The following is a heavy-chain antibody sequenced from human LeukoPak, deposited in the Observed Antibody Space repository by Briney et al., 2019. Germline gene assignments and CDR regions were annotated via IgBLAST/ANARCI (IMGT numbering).Heavy chain of an antibody. V-gene: IGHV4-61*02. CDR3: ARARVIPASFDD. D-gene: IGHD3-16*02. CDR1: GGYVAFGSYY. J-gene: IGHJ4*02. Sequence: SDTLSLTCTVSGGYVAFGSYYWTWIRQPAGKGLEWLGRIYTSGRTYYNPSLRSRVTISMDTSMNQFSLRLNSVTAADTAVYYCARARVIPASFDDWGQGTLVTVSS. CDR2: IYTSGRT.